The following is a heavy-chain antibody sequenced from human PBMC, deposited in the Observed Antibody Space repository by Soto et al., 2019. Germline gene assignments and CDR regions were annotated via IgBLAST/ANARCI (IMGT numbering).Heavy chain of an antibody. J-gene: IGHJ4*02. CDR2: IYYSGST. CDR1: GGSISSYY. V-gene: IGHV4-59*01. CDR3: AREDYGDYSGGFDY. Sequence: SETLSLTCTVSGGSISSYYWSWIRQPPGKGLEWIGYIYYSGSTNYNPSLKSRVTISVDTSKNQFSLKLSSVTAADTAVYYCAREDYGDYSGGFDYWGQGTLVTVSS. D-gene: IGHD4-17*01.